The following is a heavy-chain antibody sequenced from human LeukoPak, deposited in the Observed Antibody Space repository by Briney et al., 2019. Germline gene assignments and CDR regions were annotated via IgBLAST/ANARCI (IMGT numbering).Heavy chain of an antibody. D-gene: IGHD4-17*01. V-gene: IGHV3-30*03. CDR2: ISYDGTNK. CDR1: GFTFSSYG. J-gene: IGHJ4*02. CDR3: ARGDPTVTTKQNFDY. Sequence: GGSLRLSCAASGFTFSSYGIHWVRQAPGKGLEWVAVISYDGTNKYYADSVKGRFTISRDNSKNTLYLQMNSLRVEDTAVYYCARGDPTVTTKQNFDYWGQGTLVTVSS.